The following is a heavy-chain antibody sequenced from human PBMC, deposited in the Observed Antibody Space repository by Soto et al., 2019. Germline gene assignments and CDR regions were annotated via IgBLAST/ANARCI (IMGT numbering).Heavy chain of an antibody. V-gene: IGHV3-48*02. D-gene: IGHD3-22*01. J-gene: IGHJ4*02. CDR2: ISGDSMNI. Sequence: VGSLRLSCAASGFSISDFDMLWVRQTPGKGLVWISHISGDSMNIHYADSVKGRFIISRDNAKSSMYLQMNSLRDDDTAVYYYAEDNSGYYHYLSWGQGTLVTVSS. CDR3: AEDNSGYYHYLS. CDR1: GFSISDFD.